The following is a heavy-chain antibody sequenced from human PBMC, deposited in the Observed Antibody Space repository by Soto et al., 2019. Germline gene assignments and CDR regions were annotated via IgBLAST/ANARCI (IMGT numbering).Heavy chain of an antibody. Sequence: SEALSLTCTVSGGSIISYYWSWILQPPWKGLEWIGYIYYSGSTNYNPSLKSRVTISVDTSKNQFSLKLSSVTAADTAVYYCARGTVLGWFDPWGQGTLVTVSS. CDR1: GGSIISYY. V-gene: IGHV4-59*01. D-gene: IGHD2-15*01. J-gene: IGHJ5*02. CDR3: ARGTVLGWFDP. CDR2: IYYSGST.